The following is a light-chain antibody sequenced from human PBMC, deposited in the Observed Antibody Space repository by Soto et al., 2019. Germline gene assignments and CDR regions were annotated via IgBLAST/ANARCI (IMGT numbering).Light chain of an antibody. J-gene: IGKJ1*01. CDR1: QSISSY. Sequence: IVMTQSPATQSVSPGEGATLSCRASQSISSYLAWYQQKPGQAPRLLIYDASSRATGIPARFSGSGSGTDITLTISSLEPEDFAVYYCQQLTDWPPQWTFGQGTKVDIK. CDR2: DAS. CDR3: QQLTDWPPQWT. V-gene: IGKV3-11*01.